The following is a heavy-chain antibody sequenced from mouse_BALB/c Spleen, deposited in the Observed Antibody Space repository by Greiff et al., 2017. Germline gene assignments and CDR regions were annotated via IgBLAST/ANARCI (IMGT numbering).Heavy chain of an antibody. J-gene: IGHJ2*01. Sequence: VQLQQSGTVLARPGASVKMSCKASGYTFTSYWMHWVNQRPGQGLEWIGAIYPGNSDTSYNQKFKGKAKLTAVTSTSTAYMELSSLTNEDSAVYYCTRSPWRDGTFYFDYWGQGTTLTVSS. V-gene: IGHV1-5*01. CDR2: IYPGNSDT. CDR3: TRSPWRDGTFYFDY. D-gene: IGHD3-3*01. CDR1: GYTFTSYW.